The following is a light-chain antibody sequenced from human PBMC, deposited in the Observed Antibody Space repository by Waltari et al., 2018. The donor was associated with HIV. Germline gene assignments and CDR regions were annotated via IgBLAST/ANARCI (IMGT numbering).Light chain of an antibody. V-gene: IGLV1-51*01. Sequence: QSVLTQPPSVSAAPGQKVTISCSGSNSNIGNNFVSWFQQLPGIAPKLLLYDNNTRPPGIPDRASATKSGTAATLGITGLQTGDEADYYCGTWDSSLNAVLFGGGTKLTVL. CDR3: GTWDSSLNAVL. CDR1: NSNIGNNF. CDR2: DNN. J-gene: IGLJ2*01.